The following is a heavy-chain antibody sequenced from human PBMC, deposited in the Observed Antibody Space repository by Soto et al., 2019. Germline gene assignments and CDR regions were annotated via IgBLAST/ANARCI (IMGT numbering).Heavy chain of an antibody. V-gene: IGHV4-39*01. J-gene: IGHJ3*02. CDR1: GGSISSSSYY. D-gene: IGHD6-19*01. CDR2: IYYSGST. CDR3: ATRIAVAGTDDAFDI. Sequence: QLQLQESGPGLVKPSETLSLTCTVSGGSISSSSYYWGWIRQPPGKGLEWIGSIYYSGSTYYNPSLESRVTTSVDTSQHQFSLKLSSVTAADTAVYYWATRIAVAGTDDAFDIWGQGTMVTVSS.